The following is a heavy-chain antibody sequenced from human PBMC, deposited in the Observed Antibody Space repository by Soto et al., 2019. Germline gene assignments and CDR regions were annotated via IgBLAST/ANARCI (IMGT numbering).Heavy chain of an antibody. V-gene: IGHV4-39*01. CDR1: DGSILSSNHY. J-gene: IGHJ4*02. CDR2: MYHSGNT. D-gene: IGHD3-9*01. CDR3: ASHYFDSWTGHYTGVFYFDF. Sequence: SEPLFHTCTVSDGSILSSNHYWAWILQPRGEGLDWIGSMYHSGNTYYNPSLNSRVTISVDTSKNQFSLKLSSVTAADTALYFCASHYFDSWTGHYTGVFYFDFWGQGDLVTVSS.